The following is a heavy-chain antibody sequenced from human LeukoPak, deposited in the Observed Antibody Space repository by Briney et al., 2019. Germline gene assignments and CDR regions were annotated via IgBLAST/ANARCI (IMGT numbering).Heavy chain of an antibody. V-gene: IGHV3-64D*06. CDR2: ISSNGGST. D-gene: IGHD3-10*01. CDR3: VKDKGSGNSYYFYYDLDV. Sequence: EPGRSLRLSCSASGFTFSSYAMHWVRQAPGKGLEYVSAISSNGGSTYYADSVKGRFTISRDNSKNTLYLQMSSLRAEDTAVYYCVKDKGSGNSYYFYYDLDVWGKGTTVTVSS. CDR1: GFTFSSYA. J-gene: IGHJ6*04.